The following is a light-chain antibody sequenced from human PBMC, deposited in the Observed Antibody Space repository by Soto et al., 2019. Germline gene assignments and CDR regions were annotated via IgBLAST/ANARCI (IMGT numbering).Light chain of an antibody. V-gene: IGKV1-27*01. CDR3: QKYVDAPLS. J-gene: IGKJ4*01. CDR1: RGIGNY. Sequence: DIQMTQSPSSLSASVGDRVTITCRASRGIGNYLAWYQQKPGKVPSLLIYAASTLQSGVSSRFSGSRSGTDFTLTISSLQPGDVATYYCQKYVDAPLSFGGGTKVEI. CDR2: AAS.